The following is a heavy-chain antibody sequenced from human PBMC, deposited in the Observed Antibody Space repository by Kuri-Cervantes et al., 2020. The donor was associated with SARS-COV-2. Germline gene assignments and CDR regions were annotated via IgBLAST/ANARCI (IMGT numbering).Heavy chain of an antibody. Sequence: GGSLRLSCAASGFTFSSYAMSWVRQAPGKGLEWVSAISGSGGSTYYADSVRGRFTISRDNSKNTLYLQMNSLRAEDTAVYYCARDSDTTGYYWYFDLWGRGTLVTVSS. CDR1: GFTFSSYA. J-gene: IGHJ2*01. CDR3: ARDSDTTGYYWYFDL. V-gene: IGHV3-23*01. D-gene: IGHD3-22*01. CDR2: ISGSGGST.